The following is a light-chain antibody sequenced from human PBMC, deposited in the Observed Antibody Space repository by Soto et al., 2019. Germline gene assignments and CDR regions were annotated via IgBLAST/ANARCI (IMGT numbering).Light chain of an antibody. CDR3: QQFNSYPPA. Sequence: AIQLTQSPSSLSSSVGDRVTITCRASQGISSALAWYQKKTGKAPKLLIYDASSLESGVPSRFSGSGSGTDFTLTISSLQPEDFATYYCQQFNSYPPAFGQGTRLEIK. CDR2: DAS. V-gene: IGKV1-13*02. CDR1: QGISSA. J-gene: IGKJ5*01.